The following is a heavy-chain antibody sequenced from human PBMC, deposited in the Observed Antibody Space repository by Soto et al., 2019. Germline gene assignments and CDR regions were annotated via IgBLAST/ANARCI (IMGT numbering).Heavy chain of an antibody. CDR3: ARGGEISAANYDY. J-gene: IGHJ4*02. CDR1: GFTFSNYA. D-gene: IGHD2-2*01. Sequence: GGSLRLSCAASGFTFSNYAMHWVRQAPGKGLEHVSAISSNGGSTYYAHSVKGRFTISRDNSKNTLYLQMGSLRAEDMAVYYCARGGEISAANYDYWGQGTLVTVSS. CDR2: ISSNGGST. V-gene: IGHV3-64*01.